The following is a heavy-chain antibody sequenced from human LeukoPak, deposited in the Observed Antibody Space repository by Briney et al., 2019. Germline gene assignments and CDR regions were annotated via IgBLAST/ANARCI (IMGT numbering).Heavy chain of an antibody. CDR1: GFTFSSYE. D-gene: IGHD4-17*01. CDR2: ISSSGSTI. V-gene: IGHV3-48*03. CDR3: ARDDGDYIFDY. J-gene: IGHJ4*02. Sequence: XGSLRLSCAASGFTFSSYEMNWVRQAPGKGLEWVSYISSSGSTIYYADSVKGRFTISRDNAKNSLYLQMNSLRAEDTAVYYCARDDGDYIFDYWGQGTLVTVSS.